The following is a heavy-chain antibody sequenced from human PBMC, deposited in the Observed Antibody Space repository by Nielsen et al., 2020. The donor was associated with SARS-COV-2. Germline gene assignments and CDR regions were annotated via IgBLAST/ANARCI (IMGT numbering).Heavy chain of an antibody. V-gene: IGHV3-53*01. Sequence: GGSLRLSCAASGFTFSSYWMSWVRQAPGKGLEWVSVIYSGGSTYYADSVKGRFTISRDNSKNTLYLQMNSLRAEDTAVYYCASLGRSTRLHWGQGTLVTVSS. CDR2: IYSGGST. CDR3: ASLGRSTRLH. D-gene: IGHD7-27*01. J-gene: IGHJ4*02. CDR1: GFTFSSYW.